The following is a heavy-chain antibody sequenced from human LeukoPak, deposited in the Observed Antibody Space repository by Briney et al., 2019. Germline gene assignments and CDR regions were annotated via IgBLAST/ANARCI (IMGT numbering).Heavy chain of an antibody. D-gene: IGHD1-26*01. CDR3: ARGRFIAGTTAYYFDY. J-gene: IGHJ4*02. CDR2: ISSSSTYI. Sequence: GGSLRLSCAASGFTFSSYSMNWVRQAPGERLEWVSSISSSSTYIYYADSVKGRFTISRDDAKNSLFLQMNSLRAEDTAVYYCARGRFIAGTTAYYFDYWGQGTLVTVSS. V-gene: IGHV3-21*01. CDR1: GFTFSSYS.